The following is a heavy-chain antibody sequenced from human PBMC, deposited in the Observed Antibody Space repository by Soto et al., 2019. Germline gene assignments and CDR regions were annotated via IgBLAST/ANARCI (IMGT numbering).Heavy chain of an antibody. CDR2: IYYSGTT. D-gene: IGHD6-6*01. Sequence: PSETLSLTCTVSGGSISSPSHYWGWIRQPPGRGLEWIGSIYYSGTTYYNSSLMSRVSMSKDTSSNQFSLKLSSVIAADTAVYYCARGYGSSSGLDYWGQGTLVTVSS. J-gene: IGHJ4*02. CDR3: ARGYGSSSGLDY. CDR1: GGSISSPSHY. V-gene: IGHV4-39*01.